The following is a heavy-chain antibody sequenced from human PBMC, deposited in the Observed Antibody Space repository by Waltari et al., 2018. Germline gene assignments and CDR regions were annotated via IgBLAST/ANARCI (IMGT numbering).Heavy chain of an antibody. CDR3: ARHESAHYGGFDS. CDR1: GDSITSASS. Sequence: QVQLQESGPGLVKPSETPSLTCAVSGDSITSASSWGWIRQPPGKGLEWIGYVYHFGRSSYNPSLKSRVTMSVDTSKRQFSLNLSSVTAADTAVYYCARHESAHYGGFDSWGRGTLVTV. J-gene: IGHJ4*02. V-gene: IGHV4-38-2*01. CDR2: VYHFGRS. D-gene: IGHD4-17*01.